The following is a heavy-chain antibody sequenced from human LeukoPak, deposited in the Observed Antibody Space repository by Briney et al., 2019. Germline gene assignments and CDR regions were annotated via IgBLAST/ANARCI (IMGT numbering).Heavy chain of an antibody. V-gene: IGHV4-34*01. CDR2: INHSGST. CDR1: GGSFSGYY. Sequence: SETLSLTCAVYGGSFSGYYWSWIRQPPGKGLEWIGEINHSGSTNYNPSLKSRVTMSVDTSKNQFSLKLSSVTAADTAVYYCAIIAYCGGDCYPVWGQGTLVTVSS. D-gene: IGHD2-21*02. CDR3: AIIAYCGGDCYPV. J-gene: IGHJ4*02.